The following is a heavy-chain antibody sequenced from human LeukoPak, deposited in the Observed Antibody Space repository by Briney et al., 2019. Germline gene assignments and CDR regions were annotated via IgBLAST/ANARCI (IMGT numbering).Heavy chain of an antibody. Sequence: GGSLRLSCAASEFIFSSYWMSWVRQAPGKGLEWVANIKQDGSEKYYVDSVKARFTISRDNAKNSLFLQMNSLRAEDTAVYYCARVAAMTGTVIDYWGQGTLVTVSS. CDR1: EFIFSSYW. D-gene: IGHD6-19*01. CDR2: IKQDGSEK. V-gene: IGHV3-7*01. J-gene: IGHJ4*02. CDR3: ARVAAMTGTVIDY.